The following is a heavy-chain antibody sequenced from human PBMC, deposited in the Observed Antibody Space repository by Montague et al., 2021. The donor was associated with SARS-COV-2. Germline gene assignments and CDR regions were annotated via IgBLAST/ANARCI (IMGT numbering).Heavy chain of an antibody. D-gene: IGHD6-13*01. V-gene: IGHV4-34*01. Sequence: SETLSLTCAVYGGSFSGYYWSCILQPPGKGLEGIVEITHSGSTNYNPSLESRVTITPDTSTNQLSLMLGSVTAAATAVYYCARGRYSSSWYGTKYYFDYWGQGTMVTVSS. CDR1: GGSFSGYY. CDR3: ARGRYSSSWYGTKYYFDY. CDR2: ITHSGST. J-gene: IGHJ4*02.